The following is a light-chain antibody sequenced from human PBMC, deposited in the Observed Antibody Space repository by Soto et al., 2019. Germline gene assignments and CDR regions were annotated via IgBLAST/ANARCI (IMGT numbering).Light chain of an antibody. CDR3: QQYSQWPT. CDR1: ESVSGN. J-gene: IGKJ5*01. V-gene: IGKV3-15*01. CDR2: DTA. Sequence: EIVMTQSPVTLSVSPGERATLSCRASESVSGNLAWYQQKPGQAPRLLIYDTASRATAIPARFSGSGSGTEFTRTISSLQSEDFAVYYCQQYSQWPTFGQGTRLEIK.